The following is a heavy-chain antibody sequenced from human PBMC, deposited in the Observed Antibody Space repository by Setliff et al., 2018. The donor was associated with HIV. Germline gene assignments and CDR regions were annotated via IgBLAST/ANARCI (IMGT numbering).Heavy chain of an antibody. V-gene: IGHV1-3*01. CDR3: ARGRENDYGDYSYYYYMDV. Sequence: ASVKVSCKASGYTFATYAVLWVRQAPGQRLESMGWINPGNGNTKYSQKFQGRVTISMDASATTLYMELSSLRSEDTAVYYCARGRENDYGDYSYYYYMDVWGKGTTVTVS. J-gene: IGHJ6*03. D-gene: IGHD4-17*01. CDR1: GYTFATYA. CDR2: INPGNGNT.